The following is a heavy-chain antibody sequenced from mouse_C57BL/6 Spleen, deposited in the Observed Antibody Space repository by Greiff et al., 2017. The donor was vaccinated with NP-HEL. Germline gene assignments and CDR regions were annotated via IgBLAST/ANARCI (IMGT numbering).Heavy chain of an antibody. D-gene: IGHD1-1*01. CDR1: GYSITSGYY. CDR3: ARVSYYDGVY. J-gene: IGHJ3*01. V-gene: IGHV3-6*01. CDR2: ISYDGSN. Sequence: EVKLVESGPGLVKPSQSLSLTCSVTGYSITSGYYWNWIRQFPGNKLEWMGYISYDGSNNYNPSLKNRISITRDTSKNQFFLKLNSVTTEDTATYDCARVSYYDGVYWGQGTLVTVSA.